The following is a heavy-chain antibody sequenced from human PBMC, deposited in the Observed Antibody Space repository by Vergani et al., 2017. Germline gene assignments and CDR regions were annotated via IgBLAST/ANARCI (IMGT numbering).Heavy chain of an antibody. V-gene: IGHV3-30*02. CDR1: GFTFSNFG. CDR2: IGKDGINT. Sequence: QVQLVEYAGGVVQPGGSLRLSCAASGFTFSNFGMHWIRQAPGKGLEWLAYIGKDGINTRYRDAVKGRFTVSRANSKDILYLQMNSLRSEDTALDYCAKYFRDSTDRLPDSWGPGTLVIVSS. D-gene: IGHD2/OR15-2a*01. CDR3: AKYFRDSTDRLPDS. J-gene: IGHJ4*02.